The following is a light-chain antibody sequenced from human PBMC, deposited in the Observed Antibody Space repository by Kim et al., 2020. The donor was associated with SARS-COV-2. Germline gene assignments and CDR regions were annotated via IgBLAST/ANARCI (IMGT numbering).Light chain of an antibody. CDR2: GAS. V-gene: IGKV3-20*01. J-gene: IGKJ2*01. CDR3: QQYGRSPRT. Sequence: EVGLTQYPGTLALSPGERATLSCRASQSVSTNYLAWYQHKPGQPPRLLIYGASNRASGTSDRFSGSVSGTDFTLTINTLGPEDSAMYYCQQYGRSPRTFRQANKL. CDR1: QSVSTNY.